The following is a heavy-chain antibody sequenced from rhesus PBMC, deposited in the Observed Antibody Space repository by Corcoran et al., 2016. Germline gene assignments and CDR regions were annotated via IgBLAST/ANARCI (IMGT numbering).Heavy chain of an antibody. D-gene: IGHD4-23*01. Sequence: QVQLQESGPGLVKPSETLSLTCAVSGGSISSYWWGWIRQPLGKGLEWIGQIYGGRGRTTYHPSLESLVTISSDTSKNQFSLKLSSVTAADPAVYYCAKVLNTVTSYFDYWGQGVLVTVSS. CDR2: IYGGRGRT. CDR1: GGSISSYW. CDR3: AKVLNTVTSYFDY. J-gene: IGHJ4*01. V-gene: IGHV4-147*01.